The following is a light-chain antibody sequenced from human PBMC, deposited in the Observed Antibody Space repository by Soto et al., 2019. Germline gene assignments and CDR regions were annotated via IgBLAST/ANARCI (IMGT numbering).Light chain of an antibody. V-gene: IGKV3-15*01. J-gene: IGKJ4*01. Sequence: EKVMTQSPATLSVSPGERATLSCRASESVRTRLAWYQQKSGQAPRLLIYGAFTRATGIPARFSGSASGTDSTLTISRLQYEDAAVYYYQQYDGCPLTFGGGTKVEIK. CDR2: GAF. CDR3: QQYDGCPLT. CDR1: ESVRTR.